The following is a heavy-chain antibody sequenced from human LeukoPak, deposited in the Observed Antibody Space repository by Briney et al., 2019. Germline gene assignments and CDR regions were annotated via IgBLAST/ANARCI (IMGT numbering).Heavy chain of an antibody. D-gene: IGHD2-2*01. Sequence: TGGSLRLSCAASGFTCSDYYMSWIPQAPGKGLEWVSYISSSGSTIYYADSVKGRFTISRDNAKNSLYLQMNSLRAEDTAVYYCASSESVVPAADAFDIWGQGTMVSVSS. J-gene: IGHJ3*02. CDR3: ASSESVVPAADAFDI. V-gene: IGHV3-11*04. CDR1: GFTCSDYY. CDR2: ISSSGSTI.